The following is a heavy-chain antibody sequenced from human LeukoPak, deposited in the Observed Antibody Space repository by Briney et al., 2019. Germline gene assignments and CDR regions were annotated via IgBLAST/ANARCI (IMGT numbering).Heavy chain of an antibody. Sequence: GASVKVSCKASGYTFTSYDINWVRQATGQGLEWMGWMNPNSGNTGYAQKFQGRVTMTRNTSISTAYMELSSLRSEDTAVYYCASTPGEVGATSDFDYWSQGTLVTVSS. CDR1: GYTFTSYD. V-gene: IGHV1-8*01. J-gene: IGHJ4*02. D-gene: IGHD1-26*01. CDR3: ASTPGEVGATSDFDY. CDR2: MNPNSGNT.